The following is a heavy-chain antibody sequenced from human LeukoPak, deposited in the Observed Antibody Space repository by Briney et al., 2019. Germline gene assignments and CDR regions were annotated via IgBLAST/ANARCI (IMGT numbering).Heavy chain of an antibody. J-gene: IGHJ4*02. CDR1: GGSISSSSW. Sequence: SSGTLSLTCAVSGGSISSSSWWTWVRQPPGKGLERTGEIYHSGSTNYNPSLTSRATISVDKSKNQFSLKLRSVTAADTAVYYCARGQVGRGFDYWGQGTLVTVSS. V-gene: IGHV4-4*02. CDR2: IYHSGST. CDR3: ARGQVGRGFDY. D-gene: IGHD3-10*01.